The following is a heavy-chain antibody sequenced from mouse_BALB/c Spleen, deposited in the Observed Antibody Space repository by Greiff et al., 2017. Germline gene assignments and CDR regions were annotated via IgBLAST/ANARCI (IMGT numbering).Heavy chain of an antibody. J-gene: IGHJ1*01. V-gene: IGHV3-2*02. CDR2: ISYSGST. Sequence: VQLQQSGPGLVKPSQSLSLTCTVTGYSITSDYAWNWIRQFPGNKLEWMGYISYSGSTSYNPSLKSRISITRDTSKNQFFLQLNSVTTEDTATYYCARYWYFDVWGAGTTVTVSS. CDR3: ARYWYFDV. CDR1: GYSITSDYA.